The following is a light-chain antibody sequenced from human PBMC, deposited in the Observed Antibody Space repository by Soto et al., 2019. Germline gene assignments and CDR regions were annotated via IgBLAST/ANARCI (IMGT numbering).Light chain of an antibody. CDR3: QQSYTSPPWT. CDR1: QSISTY. Sequence: DIQMTQSPSSLSASVGDRVTISCRAAQSISTYLNWYQQKPGTAPRLLIYSASSVETGVPPRFSGSGSGRDFTLTISSLRPEDIATYFCQQSYTSPPWTLGQGTKVDIK. CDR2: SAS. J-gene: IGKJ1*01. V-gene: IGKV1-39*01.